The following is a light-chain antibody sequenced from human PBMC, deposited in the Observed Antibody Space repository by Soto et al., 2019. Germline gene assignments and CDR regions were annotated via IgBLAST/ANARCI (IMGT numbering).Light chain of an antibody. CDR2: EVS. J-gene: IGLJ2*01. CDR3: SSSTTTSALVI. Sequence: QSALTQPASVSGSPGQSITISCTGTSSDFGGYNYVSWYQQHPGKAPKLIIYEVSNRPSGVSNRFSGSKSGNTASLSISGLQTEDEADYYCSSSTTTSALVIFGGGTKVTVL. CDR1: SSDFGGYNY. V-gene: IGLV2-14*01.